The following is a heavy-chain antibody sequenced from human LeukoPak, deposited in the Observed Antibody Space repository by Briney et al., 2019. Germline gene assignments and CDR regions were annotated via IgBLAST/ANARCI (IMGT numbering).Heavy chain of an antibody. CDR2: TNPSGGST. J-gene: IGHJ6*03. CDR3: ARGVVEEYYYYYMDV. Sequence: GASVKVSCRASGYTFTSYYMHWVRQAPGQGLEWMGITNPSGGSTSYAQKFQGRVTMTRDMSTSTVYMELSSLRSEDTAVYYCARGVVEEYYYYYMDVWGKGTTVTVSS. CDR1: GYTFTSYY. V-gene: IGHV1-46*01. D-gene: IGHD2-15*01.